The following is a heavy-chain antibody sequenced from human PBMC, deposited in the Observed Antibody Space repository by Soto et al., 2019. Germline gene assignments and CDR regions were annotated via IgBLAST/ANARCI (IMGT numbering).Heavy chain of an antibody. CDR3: ARESPAKDGSYFDY. CDR2: IYYSGST. J-gene: IGHJ4*02. V-gene: IGHV4-30-4*01. CDR1: GGSISSGDYY. Sequence: SETLSLTCTVSGGSISSGDYYWSWIRQPPGRGLEWIGYIYYSGSTYYNPSLKSRVTISVDTSKNQFSLKLSSVTAADTAVYYCARESPAKDGSYFDYWGQGTLVTAPQ.